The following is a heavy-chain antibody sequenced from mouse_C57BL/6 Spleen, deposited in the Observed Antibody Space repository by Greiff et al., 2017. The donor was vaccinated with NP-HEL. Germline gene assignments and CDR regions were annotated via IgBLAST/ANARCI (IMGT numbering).Heavy chain of an antibody. V-gene: IGHV1-52*01. J-gene: IGHJ1*03. CDR1: GYTFTSYW. CDR3: ARRYGSRYFDV. D-gene: IGHD1-1*01. Sequence: QVQLQQPGAELVRPGSSVKLSCKASGYTFTSYWMHWVKQRPIQGLEWIGNIDPSDSETHYNQKFKDKATLTVDKSSSTAYMQLSSLTSEDSAVYYCARRYGSRYFDVWGTGTTVTVSS. CDR2: IDPSDSET.